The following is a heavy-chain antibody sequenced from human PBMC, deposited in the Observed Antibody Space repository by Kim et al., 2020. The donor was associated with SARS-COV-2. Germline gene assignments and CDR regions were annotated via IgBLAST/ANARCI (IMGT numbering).Heavy chain of an antibody. CDR2: INHSGST. J-gene: IGHJ3*02. Sequence: SETLSLTCAVYGGSFSGYYWSWIRQPPGKGLEWIGEINHSGSTNYNPSLKSRVTISLDTSKNQFSLKLSSVTAADTAVYYCARMNYGDYVVTLGAFDIWGQGTMVTASS. CDR3: ARMNYGDYVVTLGAFDI. V-gene: IGHV4-34*01. D-gene: IGHD4-17*01. CDR1: GGSFSGYY.